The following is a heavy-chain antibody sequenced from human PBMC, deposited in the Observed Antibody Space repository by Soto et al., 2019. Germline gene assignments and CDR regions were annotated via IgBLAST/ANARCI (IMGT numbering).Heavy chain of an antibody. Sequence: EVQLLESGGGLVQPGGSLRLSCAASGFTFSSYAMSWVRQAPGKGLEWVSAISGSGGSTYYADSVKGRFTISRDNSKNTLYLQMNSLRAEDTAVYYCAKDHGYSSSWYPGYYYYMDVWGKGTTVTVSS. D-gene: IGHD6-13*01. J-gene: IGHJ6*03. CDR3: AKDHGYSSSWYPGYYYYMDV. V-gene: IGHV3-23*01. CDR2: ISGSGGST. CDR1: GFTFSSYA.